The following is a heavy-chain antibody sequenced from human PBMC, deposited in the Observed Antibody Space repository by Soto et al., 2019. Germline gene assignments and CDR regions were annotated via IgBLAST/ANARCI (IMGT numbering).Heavy chain of an antibody. CDR3: ARIPVDTSMIYWLDP. CDR2: IYYSGNT. CDR1: GGSVSSGDYY. Sequence: SETLSLTCTVSGGSVSSGDYYWSWIRQPPGKGLEWIGYIYYSGNTNYNPSLKSRVIISADTSKNLFSLKLTSVTAADTAVYYYARIPVDTSMIYWLDPWGQGTLVTVS. V-gene: IGHV4-61*08. D-gene: IGHD5-18*01. J-gene: IGHJ5*02.